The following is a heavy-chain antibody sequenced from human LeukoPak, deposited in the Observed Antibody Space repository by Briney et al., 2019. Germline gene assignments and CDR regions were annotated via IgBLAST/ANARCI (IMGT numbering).Heavy chain of an antibody. J-gene: IGHJ3*02. CDR3: TREKSITMVRGWAFDI. CDR1: GGSISSYY. V-gene: IGHV4-59*01. CDR2: IYYSGST. Sequence: SETLSLTCTVSGGSISSYYWSWIRQPPGKGLEWIGYIYYSGSTNYNPSLKSRVTISVDTSKNQFSLKLSSVTAADTAVYYCTREKSITMVRGWAFDIWGQGTMITVSS. D-gene: IGHD3-10*01.